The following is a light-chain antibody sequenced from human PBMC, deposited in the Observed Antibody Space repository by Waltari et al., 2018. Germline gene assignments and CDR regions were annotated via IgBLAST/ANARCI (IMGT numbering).Light chain of an antibody. Sequence: DIGMTQSPGTLSASPGDSATLSCRVSQTVSTNLAWYQQKPGQAPRLLIYDASTMVTGGPARFSGSGSGTDFTLTIASLQSEDFGVYYCQQYADLPPYNFGQGTKLEI. V-gene: IGKV3-15*01. CDR3: QQYADLPPYN. CDR1: QTVSTN. J-gene: IGKJ2*01. CDR2: DAS.